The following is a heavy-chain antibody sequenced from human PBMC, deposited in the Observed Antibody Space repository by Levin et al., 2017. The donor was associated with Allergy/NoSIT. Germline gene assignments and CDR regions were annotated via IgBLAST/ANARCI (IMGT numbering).Heavy chain of an antibody. CDR2: IKQDGSEK. CDR1: GFTFSSYW. V-gene: IGHV3-7*01. J-gene: IGHJ6*02. Sequence: GESLKISCAASGFTFSSYWMSWVRQAPGKGLEWVANIKQDGSEKYYVDSVKGRFTISRDNAKNSLYLQMNSLRAEDTAVYYCARERRLPNYYYYGMDVWGQGTTVTVSS. D-gene: IGHD6-25*01. CDR3: ARERRLPNYYYYGMDV.